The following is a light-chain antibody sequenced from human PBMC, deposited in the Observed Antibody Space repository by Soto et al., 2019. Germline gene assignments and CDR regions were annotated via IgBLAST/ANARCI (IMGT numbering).Light chain of an antibody. CDR1: SSDIGGYNY. Sequence: QLVLTQPASVSGSPGQSITISCSGTSSDIGGYNYVSWYQQFPGKAPKLMIYEVSNRPSGVSNRFSGSKSGNTASLTISGLQAEDEADYYCSSYTSSSTLYVFGTGTKLT. V-gene: IGLV2-14*01. CDR2: EVS. J-gene: IGLJ1*01. CDR3: SSYTSSSTLYV.